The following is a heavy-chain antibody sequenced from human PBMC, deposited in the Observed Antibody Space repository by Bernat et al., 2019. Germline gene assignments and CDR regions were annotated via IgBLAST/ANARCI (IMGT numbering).Heavy chain of an antibody. V-gene: IGHV3-73*02. CDR2: IRSKPNNYAT. CDR3: LGETTVGDF. J-gene: IGHJ4*02. CDR1: GFTFSGSA. D-gene: IGHD4-17*01. Sequence: EVQLVESGGGLVQPGGSLKLSCAASGFTFSGSAMHWVRQASGKGLEWVGRIRSKPNNYATAYVASVKGRFTISRDDSKNSAYLQMNSLKTEDTAVYYCLGETTVGDFWGQGTLVTVSS.